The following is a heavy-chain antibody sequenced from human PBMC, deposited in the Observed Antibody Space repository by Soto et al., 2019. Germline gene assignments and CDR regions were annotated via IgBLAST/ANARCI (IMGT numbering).Heavy chain of an antibody. CDR2: ITSSGSYV. CDR1: GITFSTYA. V-gene: IGHV3-21*01. J-gene: IGHJ6*02. Sequence: GGSLRLSCAASGITFSTYAMSWVRQAPGKGLEWVASITSSGSYVYYADSVKGRFSASRDNAKNSLSLQMDSLRPDDTAIYFCVKDEGIEAMDVWGQGTTVTVSS. D-gene: IGHD3-3*02. CDR3: VKDEGIEAMDV.